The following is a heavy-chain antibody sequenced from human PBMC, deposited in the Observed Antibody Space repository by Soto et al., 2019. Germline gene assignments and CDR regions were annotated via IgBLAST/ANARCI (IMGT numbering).Heavy chain of an antibody. Sequence: QVQLVESGGGVVQPGRSLRLSCAASGFTFSSYGMHWVRQAPGKGLEWVAVISYDGSNKYYADSVKGRFTISRDNSKNSLYLQMNSLRAEDTAVYSWAKVLGSEYYFDYWGQGTLVTVSS. CDR1: GFTFSSYG. D-gene: IGHD1-26*01. CDR3: AKVLGSEYYFDY. CDR2: ISYDGSNK. V-gene: IGHV3-30*18. J-gene: IGHJ4*02.